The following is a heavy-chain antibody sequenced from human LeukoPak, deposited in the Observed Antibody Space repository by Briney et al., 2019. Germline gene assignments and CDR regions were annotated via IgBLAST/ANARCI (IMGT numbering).Heavy chain of an antibody. CDR1: GFTFSSYG. CDR3: AKGGSSFDY. D-gene: IGHD6-13*01. V-gene: IGHV3-33*06. CDR2: IWYDGSNK. J-gene: IGHJ4*02. Sequence: GGSLRLSCAASGFTFSSYGMHWVRQAPGKGLEWVAVIWYDGSNKYYADSVKGRFTISRDNSKNALYLQMNSLRAEDTAVYYCAKGGSSFDYWGQGTLVTVSS.